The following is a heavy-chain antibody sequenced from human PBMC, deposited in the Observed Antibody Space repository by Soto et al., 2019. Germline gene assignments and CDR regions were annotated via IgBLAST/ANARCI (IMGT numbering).Heavy chain of an antibody. V-gene: IGHV3-74*01. D-gene: IGHD1-1*01. CDR3: ARDVSGDTTPYFDL. CDR1: GFSISCYW. Sequence: GESLCLSCAASGFSISCYWMRWVRHTPREGRVWVSRIYSDGSRTTYAASVKGRFTISRDNAKNTMYLQMSSLTVADTAVYYCARDVSGDTTPYFDLWGQGTLVTVSS. CDR2: IYSDGSRT. J-gene: IGHJ4*02.